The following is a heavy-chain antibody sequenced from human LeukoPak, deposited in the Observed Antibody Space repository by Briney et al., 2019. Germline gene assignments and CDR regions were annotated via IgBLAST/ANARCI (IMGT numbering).Heavy chain of an antibody. Sequence: GGSLRLSCAASGFTFSSYWMSWVRQAPGKGLEWVANIKQDGSEKSYVASVKGRFAISRDNAKNSLYLQMNSLRAEDTAVYYCARVTSWGDYYYGMDVWGQGTTVTVSS. CDR3: ARVTSWGDYYYGMDV. J-gene: IGHJ6*02. D-gene: IGHD7-27*01. CDR2: IKQDGSEK. CDR1: GFTFSSYW. V-gene: IGHV3-7*01.